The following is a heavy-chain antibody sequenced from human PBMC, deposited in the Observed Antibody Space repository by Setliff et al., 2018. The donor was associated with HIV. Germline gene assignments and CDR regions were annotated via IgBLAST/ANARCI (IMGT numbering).Heavy chain of an antibody. J-gene: IGHJ4*02. D-gene: IGHD4-17*01. Sequence: ASVKVSCKASGYTFSSYGISWVRQAPGQGLEWMGWISASNGNTNYAQKLQGRVTMTTDTSTSTAYMELRSLRSDDTAVYYCARVRAHDYGDYGAYYFDYWGQGTLVTVSS. V-gene: IGHV1-18*01. CDR1: GYTFSSYG. CDR3: ARVRAHDYGDYGAYYFDY. CDR2: ISASNGNT.